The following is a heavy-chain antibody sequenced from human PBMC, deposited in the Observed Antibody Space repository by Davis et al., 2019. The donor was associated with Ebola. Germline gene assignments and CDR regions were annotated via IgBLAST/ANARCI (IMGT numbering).Heavy chain of an antibody. CDR1: GGSISSGGYS. CDR2: IFHTGSA. V-gene: IGHV4-61*08. D-gene: IGHD3-22*01. J-gene: IGHJ3*02. CDR3: ARKSYYYDSSGYHRGAFDI. Sequence: SETLSLTCAVSGGSISSGGYSWSWLRQPPGKRLEWIGYIFHTGSADYNPSLKSRVTISVDTSKNQFSLKLSSVTAADTAVYYCARKSYYYDSSGYHRGAFDIWGQGTMVTVSS.